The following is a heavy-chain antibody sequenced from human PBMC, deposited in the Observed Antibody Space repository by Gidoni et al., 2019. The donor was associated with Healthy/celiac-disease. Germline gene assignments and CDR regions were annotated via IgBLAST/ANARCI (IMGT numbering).Heavy chain of an antibody. CDR1: GVTFSSYG. CDR3: ATDVDTAMFGH. D-gene: IGHD5-18*01. V-gene: IGHV3-30*03. Sequence: QVQLVESGGGVVQPGRHLRLSCAACGVTFSSYGMHWVRQAPGKGLEWVAVISYDGSNKYYADSVKGRFTISRDNSKNTLYLQMNSLRAEDTAVYYCATDVDTAMFGHWGQGTLVTVSS. J-gene: IGHJ4*02. CDR2: ISYDGSNK.